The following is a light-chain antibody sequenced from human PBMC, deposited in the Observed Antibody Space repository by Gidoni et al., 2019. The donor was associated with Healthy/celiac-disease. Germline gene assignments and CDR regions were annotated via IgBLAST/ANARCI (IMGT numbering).Light chain of an antibody. V-gene: IGKV3-20*01. CDR2: GAS. Sequence: DIVLTQSPGTLSLSPGERATLSCRASQSVSSSYLAWYQQKPGQAPRLLIYGASSRATGIPDRFSGSGSGTDFTLTISRLEPEDFAVYYGQQYGRTFGQGTKVEIK. CDR1: QSVSSSY. CDR3: QQYGRT. J-gene: IGKJ1*01.